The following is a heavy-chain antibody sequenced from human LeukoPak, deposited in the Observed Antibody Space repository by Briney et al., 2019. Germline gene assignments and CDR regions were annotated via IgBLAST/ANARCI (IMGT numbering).Heavy chain of an antibody. D-gene: IGHD4-23*01. Sequence: QPGGSLRLSCAASGFTFSTYAMSWVRQAPGKGLEWVSVIYSGGSTYYADSVKGRFTISRHNSKNTLYLQMSSLRAEDTAAYYCARLFYGGNPEYFDYWGQGTLVTVSS. CDR2: IYSGGST. CDR3: ARLFYGGNPEYFDY. CDR1: GFTFSTYA. V-gene: IGHV3-53*04. J-gene: IGHJ4*02.